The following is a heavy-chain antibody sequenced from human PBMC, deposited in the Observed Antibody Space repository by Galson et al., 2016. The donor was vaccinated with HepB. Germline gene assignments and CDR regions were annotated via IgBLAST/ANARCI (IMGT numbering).Heavy chain of an antibody. CDR2: IYGSGGT. D-gene: IGHD7-27*01. CDR1: GDSISRDNYY. Sequence: LSLTCTVSGDSISRDNYYWYWIRQPPGKGLEWVGYIYGSGGTYSNPSLKSRLTISVDTSKNQISLKVTSVTAADTAVYYCARAGDLGPAGNALEIWGQGTLVTVSS. V-gene: IGHV4-30-4*01. J-gene: IGHJ3*02. CDR3: ARAGDLGPAGNALEI.